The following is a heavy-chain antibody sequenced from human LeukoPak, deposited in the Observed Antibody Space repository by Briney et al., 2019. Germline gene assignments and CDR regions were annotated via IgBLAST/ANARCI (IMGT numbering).Heavy chain of an antibody. CDR3: AKFPAPYSGSYYDH. D-gene: IGHD1-26*01. CDR2: ISGSGGST. J-gene: IGHJ4*02. CDR1: GFTFSSYA. Sequence: GGSLRLSCAASGFTFSSYAMSWVRQAPGKGLEWVSAISGSGGSTYYADSVKGRFTISRDNSKNTLYLQMNSLRAEDTAVYYCAKFPAPYSGSYYDHWGQGTLVTVSS. V-gene: IGHV3-23*01.